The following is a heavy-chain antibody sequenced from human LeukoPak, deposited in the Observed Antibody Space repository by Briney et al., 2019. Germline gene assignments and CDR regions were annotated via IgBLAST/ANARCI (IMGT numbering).Heavy chain of an antibody. D-gene: IGHD5-12*01. Sequence: GGSLRLSCAASGFTFSSYWMHWVRHAPGKGLVWVSVIYSGGSTYYADSVKGRFTISRDNSKNTLYLQMNSLRAEDTAVYYCARVPRGYSGRRLYYYYMDVWGKGTTVTVSS. CDR2: IYSGGST. CDR3: ARVPRGYSGRRLYYYYMDV. V-gene: IGHV3-53*01. J-gene: IGHJ6*03. CDR1: GFTFSSYW.